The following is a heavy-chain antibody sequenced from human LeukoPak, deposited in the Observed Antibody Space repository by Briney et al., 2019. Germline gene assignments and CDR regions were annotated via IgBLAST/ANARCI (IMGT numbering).Heavy chain of an antibody. CDR3: ARGGGLDI. V-gene: IGHV3-7*03. CDR1: GFTFSSYW. D-gene: IGHD3-16*01. J-gene: IGHJ6*02. Sequence: GGSLRLSCAASGFTFSSYWMNWARQAPGKGLEWVASINHNGNVNYYVDSVKGRFTIPRDNAKNSLYLQMSNLRAEDTAVYFCARGGGLDIWGQGATVTVSS. CDR2: INHNGNVN.